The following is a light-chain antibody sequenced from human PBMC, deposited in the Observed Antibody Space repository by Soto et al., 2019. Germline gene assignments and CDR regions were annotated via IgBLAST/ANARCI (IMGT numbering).Light chain of an antibody. Sequence: EIVMTQSPATLSVSQGERATLSCRASQSVSSNLAWYQQKPGQAPRLLIYGASTRATGIPATFSGRGSGTEFTLTISSLQPDDFATYYCQHYNSYSEAFGAGTKVDIK. CDR1: QSVSSN. J-gene: IGKJ4*02. CDR3: QHYNSYSEA. V-gene: IGKV3-15*01. CDR2: GAS.